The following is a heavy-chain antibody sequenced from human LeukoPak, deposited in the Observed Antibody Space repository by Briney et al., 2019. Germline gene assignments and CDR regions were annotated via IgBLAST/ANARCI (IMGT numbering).Heavy chain of an antibody. CDR3: ARGTGNWNYRV. J-gene: IGHJ4*02. CDR2: SFYSGST. Sequence: SGDLSPTCTFSGAPLHSYYWSWMRQPPGKGLEWIGHSFYSGSTNYNPSLKSRVTISVDRPKNQFSLKLTSVTAADTAVYYCARGTGNWNYRVWGQGTLVTVSS. D-gene: IGHD1-7*01. CDR1: GAPLHSYY. V-gene: IGHV4-59*01.